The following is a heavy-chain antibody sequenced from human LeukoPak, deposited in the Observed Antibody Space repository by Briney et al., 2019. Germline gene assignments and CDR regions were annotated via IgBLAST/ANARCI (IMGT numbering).Heavy chain of an antibody. CDR2: ISSSSSYI. J-gene: IGHJ4*02. Sequence: PGGSLRLSCAASGFSFSSYSMNWVRQAPGKGLEGVSSISSSSSYIYYADSVKGRFTISRDNAKNSLYLQMNSLRAEDTAVCYCASRSGSHFLMWGQGTLVTVSS. CDR3: ASRSGSHFLM. D-gene: IGHD1-26*01. CDR1: GFSFSSYS. V-gene: IGHV3-21*01.